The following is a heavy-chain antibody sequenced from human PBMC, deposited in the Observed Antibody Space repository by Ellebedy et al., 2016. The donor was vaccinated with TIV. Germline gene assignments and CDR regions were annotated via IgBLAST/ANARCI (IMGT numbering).Heavy chain of an antibody. CDR3: ARSREVVPAAKAGWYYYYYMDV. Sequence: SETLSLTXTVSGGSISSYYWSWIRQPAGKGLEWIGRIYTSGSTNYNPSLKSRVTMSVDTSKNQFSLKLSSVTAADTAVYYCARSREVVPAAKAGWYYYYYMDVWGKGTTVTVSS. CDR1: GGSISSYY. J-gene: IGHJ6*03. CDR2: IYTSGST. D-gene: IGHD2-2*01. V-gene: IGHV4-4*07.